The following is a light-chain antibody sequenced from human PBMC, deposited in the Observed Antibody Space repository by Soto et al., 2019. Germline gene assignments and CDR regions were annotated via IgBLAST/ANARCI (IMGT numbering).Light chain of an antibody. V-gene: IGKV3-20*01. CDR2: GAS. CDR1: QSVSSSY. J-gene: IGKJ2*01. Sequence: EIVLTQSPGTLSLSPGERATLSCRASQSVSSSYLAWYQQKPGQAPRLLIYGASSRATGIPDRFSGSGSGTDSTLTISRLEPEDFAVYYCQQYRTFGQGTKLEIK. CDR3: QQYRT.